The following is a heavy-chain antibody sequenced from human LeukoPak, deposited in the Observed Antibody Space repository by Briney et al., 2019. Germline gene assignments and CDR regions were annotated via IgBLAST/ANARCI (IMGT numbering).Heavy chain of an antibody. CDR3: ARRGANSGSYSHFDL. D-gene: IGHD1-26*01. J-gene: IGHJ2*01. CDR1: GGSITSYY. CDR2: IYYSGST. Sequence: SETLSLTCTVSGGSITSYYWSWIRQPPGKGLEWIGYIYYSGSTNYNPSLKSRVTISVDTSRNQFSLKLNSVTAADTAVYYCARRGANSGSYSHFDLWGRGTLVTVSS. V-gene: IGHV4-59*01.